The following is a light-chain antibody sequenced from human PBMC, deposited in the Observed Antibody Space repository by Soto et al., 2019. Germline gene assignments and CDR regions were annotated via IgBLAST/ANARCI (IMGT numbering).Light chain of an antibody. CDR1: SSDIGIYKS. J-gene: IGLJ1*01. CDR2: DVT. V-gene: IGLV2-11*01. CDR3: CSYAGSYTYV. Sequence: QSALTQPHSVSGSPGQSVCISCSGTSSDIGIYKSISWYQQLPGKARKLMIFDVTRRPSGVPGRFSASKSGNTASLNISGLQAEDEADYYCCSYAGSYTYVFGTGTKVTVL.